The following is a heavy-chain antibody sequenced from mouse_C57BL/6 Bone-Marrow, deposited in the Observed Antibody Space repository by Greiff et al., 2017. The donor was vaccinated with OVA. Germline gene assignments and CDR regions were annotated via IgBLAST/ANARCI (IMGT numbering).Heavy chain of an antibody. Sequence: EVQLQESGTVLARPGASVKMSCKTSGYTFTSYWMHWVKQRPGQGLEWIGAIYPGNSDTSYNQKFKGKAKLTAVTSASTAYMELSSLTNEDSAVFYRTRGGGGDHEGFDYWGQGTTLTVSS. CDR1: GYTFTSYW. V-gene: IGHV1-5*01. D-gene: IGHD3-3*01. CDR3: TRGGGGDHEGFDY. CDR2: IYPGNSDT. J-gene: IGHJ2*01.